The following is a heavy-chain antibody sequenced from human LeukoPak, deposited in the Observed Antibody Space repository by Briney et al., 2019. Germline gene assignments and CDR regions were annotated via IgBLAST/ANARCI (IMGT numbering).Heavy chain of an antibody. CDR3: ARGHGDYDFWSGYYPFDY. Sequence: PGGSLRLSCAASGFTFSSYSMNWVRQAPGKGLEWVSYISSSSSTIYYADPVKGRFTISRDNAKNSLYLQMNSLRAEDTAVYYCARGHGDYDFWSGYYPFDYWGQGTLVTVSS. CDR1: GFTFSSYS. CDR2: ISSSSSTI. D-gene: IGHD3-3*01. J-gene: IGHJ4*02. V-gene: IGHV3-48*04.